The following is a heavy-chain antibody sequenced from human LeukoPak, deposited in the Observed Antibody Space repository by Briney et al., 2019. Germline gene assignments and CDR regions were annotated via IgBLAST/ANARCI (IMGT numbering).Heavy chain of an antibody. D-gene: IGHD4-17*01. Sequence: PGGSLRLSCAASGFTFSNFGMHWVRQAPGKGLEWMAVISYNGHVTYYADSVKGRFTISRDNSKNILYLQMTSLRAEDTAVYYCAKGMSTVTIDAFDIWGQGTKVTVSS. CDR1: GFTFSNFG. J-gene: IGHJ3*02. CDR2: ISYNGHVT. V-gene: IGHV3-30*18. CDR3: AKGMSTVTIDAFDI.